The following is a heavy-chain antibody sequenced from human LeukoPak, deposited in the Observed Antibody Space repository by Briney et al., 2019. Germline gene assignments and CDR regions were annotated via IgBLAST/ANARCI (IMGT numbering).Heavy chain of an antibody. CDR3: ARVPDDTSGYYYMDY. D-gene: IGHD3-22*01. CDR1: GYTFTSYG. Sequence: ASVKVSCKASGYTFTSYGISWVRQAPGQGPEWMGWISVYNGNTNYAQKLQGRVTMTTDTSTSTAYMELRSLRSDDTAVYYCARVPDDTSGYYYMDYWGQGTLVTVSS. CDR2: ISVYNGNT. J-gene: IGHJ4*02. V-gene: IGHV1-18*01.